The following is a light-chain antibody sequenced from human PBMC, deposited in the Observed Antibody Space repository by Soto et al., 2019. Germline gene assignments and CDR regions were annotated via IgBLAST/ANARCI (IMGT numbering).Light chain of an antibody. CDR1: QSISNW. V-gene: IGKV1-5*01. Sequence: DIQLTQSPSTLPASLGDRVTITCRASQSISNWLAWYHQKPGTAPKLLIYHASSLEGWAPSRFGGSGSGTEFTLTISSLQPDDFATYYFQQYKTYFTFGPGTKVDIK. CDR3: QQYKTYFT. CDR2: HAS. J-gene: IGKJ3*01.